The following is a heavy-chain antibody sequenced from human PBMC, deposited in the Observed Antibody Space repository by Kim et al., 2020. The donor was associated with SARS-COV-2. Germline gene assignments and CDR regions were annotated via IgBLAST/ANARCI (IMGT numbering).Heavy chain of an antibody. Sequence: SETLSLTCTVSGGSISSSSYYWGWIRQPPGKGLEWIGSIYYSGSTYYNPSLKSRVTISVDTSKNQFSLKLSFVTAADTAVYYCAGKGFSSSWYANDYWGQGTLVTVSS. V-gene: IGHV4-39*01. CDR2: IYYSGST. CDR3: AGKGFSSSWYANDY. J-gene: IGHJ4*02. D-gene: IGHD6-13*01. CDR1: GGSISSSSYY.